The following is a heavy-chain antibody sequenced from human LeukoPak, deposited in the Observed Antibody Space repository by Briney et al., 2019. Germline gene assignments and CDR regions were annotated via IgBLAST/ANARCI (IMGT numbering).Heavy chain of an antibody. J-gene: IGHJ4*02. CDR1: GVTFSRDW. D-gene: IGHD2-2*01. V-gene: IGHV3-7*01. Sequence: TVGTLRLSCTTSGVTFSRDWMSWVRQAPGKGLKYMTNINQDAGEKYYVDSVKGRFTISRDNAKNSLYLQMNSLRAEDTAVYYCARAPIVAVPTRRPTYFDYWGQGTLVTVSS. CDR3: ARAPIVAVPTRRPTYFDY. CDR2: INQDAGEK.